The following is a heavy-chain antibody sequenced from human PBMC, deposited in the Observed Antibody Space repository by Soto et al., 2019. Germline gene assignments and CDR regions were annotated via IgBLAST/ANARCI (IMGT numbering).Heavy chain of an antibody. J-gene: IGHJ6*02. Sequence: QVQLQESGPGLVKPSQTLSLTGSVSGGSISSGGYYWSWIRQHPGKGLEWIGYSYSSGNTYYNPALKSPVTISVDPSKNQFSLKLSSVTAADTAVYYCARGGYYFAYGMDVWGQGTTVTVSS. CDR1: GGSISSGGYY. V-gene: IGHV4-31*02. CDR2: SYSSGNT. CDR3: ARGGYYFAYGMDV.